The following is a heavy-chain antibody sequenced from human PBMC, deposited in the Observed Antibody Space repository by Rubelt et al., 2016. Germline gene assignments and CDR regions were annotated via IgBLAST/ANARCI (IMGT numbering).Heavy chain of an antibody. V-gene: IGHV3-21*04. CDR3: AKDTTRGFYSSSWYGLFDY. D-gene: IGHD6-13*01. Sequence: EVQLVESGGGLVKPGGSLRLSCAASGFTFSNYAMSWVRQAPGKGLEWVSSISSSSSYIYYADSVKGRFTISRDNAKNSLYLQMNSLRAEDTALYYCAKDTTRGFYSSSWYGLFDYWGQGTLVTVSS. J-gene: IGHJ4*02. CDR1: GFTFSNYA. CDR2: ISSSSSYI.